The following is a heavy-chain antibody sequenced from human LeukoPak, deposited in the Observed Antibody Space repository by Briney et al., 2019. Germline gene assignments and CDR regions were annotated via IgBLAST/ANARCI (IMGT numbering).Heavy chain of an antibody. V-gene: IGHV1-18*01. CDR3: ARDPYDSSGYRTYYFDY. Sequence: ASVKVSCKASGYTFSSYGISWVRQAPGQGLEWMGWISAYNGNTNYAQKLQGRVTMTTDTSTSTAYMELRSLRSDDTAVYYCARDPYDSSGYRTYYFDYWGQGTLVTVSS. D-gene: IGHD3-22*01. CDR1: GYTFSSYG. J-gene: IGHJ4*02. CDR2: ISAYNGNT.